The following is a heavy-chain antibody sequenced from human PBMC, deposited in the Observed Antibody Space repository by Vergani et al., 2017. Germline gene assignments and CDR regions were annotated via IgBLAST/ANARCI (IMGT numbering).Heavy chain of an antibody. J-gene: IGHJ5*02. V-gene: IGHV3-21*01. CDR2: ISSQTDYI. CDR3: ARDHSAVFGSGLPFGGWFDP. CDR1: GFDFHSYS. Sequence: EVQLVESGGGLVRPGGSLRLSCAASGFDFHSYSMNWIRQAPGKGLEWVASISSQTDYIFYADALRGRFTISRDNAAQSLFLQMSSLRAEDTGVYYCARDHSAVFGSGLPFGGWFDPWGQGTLVTVSS. D-gene: IGHD3-10*01.